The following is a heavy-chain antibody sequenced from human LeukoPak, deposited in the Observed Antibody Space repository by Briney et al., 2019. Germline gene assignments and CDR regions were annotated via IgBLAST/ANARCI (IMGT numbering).Heavy chain of an antibody. CDR3: ASDDSNYISYFDY. CDR2: IWYDGSNK. J-gene: IGHJ4*02. D-gene: IGHD4-11*01. Sequence: GGSLRLSCTTSGFTFSNHRIHWVRQAPGKGLEWVALIWYDGSNKYYADSVKGRFTISRDNSKNMLYLQMTSLRAEDTAVYYCASDDSNYISYFDYWGQGTLVSVS. V-gene: IGHV3-33*01. CDR1: GFTFSNHR.